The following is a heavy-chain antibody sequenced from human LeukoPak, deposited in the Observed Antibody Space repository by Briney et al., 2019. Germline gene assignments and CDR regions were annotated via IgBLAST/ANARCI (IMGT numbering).Heavy chain of an antibody. J-gene: IGHJ4*02. Sequence: SETLSLTCTVSGYSISSGYYWGWIRQPPGKGLEWIGSIYHSGSTYYNPSLKSRVTISVDTSKNQFSLKLSSVTAADTAVYYCARSPERWLQLLIDYWGQGTLVTVSS. CDR2: IYHSGST. V-gene: IGHV4-38-2*02. CDR3: ARSPERWLQLLIDY. CDR1: GYSISSGYY. D-gene: IGHD5-24*01.